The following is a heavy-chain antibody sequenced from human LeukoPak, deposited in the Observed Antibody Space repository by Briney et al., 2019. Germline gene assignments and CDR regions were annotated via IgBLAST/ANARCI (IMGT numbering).Heavy chain of an antibody. D-gene: IGHD6-6*01. J-gene: IGHJ5*02. CDR1: DRSINSYY. CDR2: IYYSGST. Sequence: SETLSLTCTVSDRSINSYYWSWIRQPPGKGLEWIGYIYYSGSTNYNPSLKSRVTISVDTSKNQFSLKLSSVTAADTAVYYCARDRLAARSGWFDPWGQGTLVTVSS. CDR3: ARDRLAARSGWFDP. V-gene: IGHV4-59*01.